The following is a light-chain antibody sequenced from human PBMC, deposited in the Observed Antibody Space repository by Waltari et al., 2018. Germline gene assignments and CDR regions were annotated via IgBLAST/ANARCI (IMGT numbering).Light chain of an antibody. V-gene: IGLV2-14*01. J-gene: IGLJ1*01. Sequence: QSALTQPASVSGSPGQSITISCTGTSSDVGAYNYVSWYQQHPGKAPKLMIYEVNNRPAGVFLRFSGSKSGNTASLTISGLQAEDEADYYCNSYTSSTTQVFGTGTKVTVL. CDR2: EVN. CDR3: NSYTSSTTQV. CDR1: SSDVGAYNY.